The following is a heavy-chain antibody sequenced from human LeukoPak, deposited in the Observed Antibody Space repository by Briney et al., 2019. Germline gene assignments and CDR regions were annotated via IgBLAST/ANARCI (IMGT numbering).Heavy chain of an antibody. CDR1: GGSISSYY. CDR2: IYYSGST. D-gene: IGHD5-18*01. V-gene: IGHV4-59*08. CDR3: ASSLQLWSHFDY. J-gene: IGHJ4*02. Sequence: PSETLSLTCTVSGGSISSYYWSWIRQPPGKGLEWIGYIYYSGSTNYNPSLKSRVTISVGTSKNQFSLKLSSVTAADTAVYYCASSLQLWSHFDYWGQGTLVTVSS.